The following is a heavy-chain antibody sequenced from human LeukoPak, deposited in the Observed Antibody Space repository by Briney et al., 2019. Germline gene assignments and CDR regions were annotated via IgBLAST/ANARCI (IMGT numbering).Heavy chain of an antibody. J-gene: IGHJ4*02. CDR1: GYSFTSYW. V-gene: IGHV5-51*01. CDR3: ARHEQLYPLPGLADF. CDR2: IYPGDSDT. Sequence: KPGESLKISCKGSGYSFTSYWIGWVRQMPGKGLEWMGIIYPGDSDTRYSPSFQGQVTISADKSVSTAYLQWSSLKASDSAMYYCARHEQLYPLPGLADFWGQGTLVTVTS. D-gene: IGHD2-15*01.